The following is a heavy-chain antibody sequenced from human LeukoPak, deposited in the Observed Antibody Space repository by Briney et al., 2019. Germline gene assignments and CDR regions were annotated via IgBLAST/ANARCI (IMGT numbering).Heavy chain of an antibody. J-gene: IGHJ4*02. V-gene: IGHV3-48*03. Sequence: PGGSLRLSCAASGFTFSSYEMNWVRQASGKGLEWVSYISSSGSTIYYADSVKGRFAISRDNAKNSLYLQMNSLRAEDTAVYYCARDLYRIVVVPHYFDYWGQGTLVTVSS. CDR1: GFTFSSYE. CDR2: ISSSGSTI. D-gene: IGHD3-22*01. CDR3: ARDLYRIVVVPHYFDY.